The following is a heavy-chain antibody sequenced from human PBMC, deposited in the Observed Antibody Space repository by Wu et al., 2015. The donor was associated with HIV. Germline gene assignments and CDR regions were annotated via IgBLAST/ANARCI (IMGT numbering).Heavy chain of an antibody. J-gene: IGHJ4*02. CDR1: GGTFSSYA. V-gene: IGHV1-69*12. Sequence: QVQLVQSGAEVKKPGSSVKVSCKASGGTFSSYAISWVRQAPGQGLEWMGGIIPIFGTANYAQKFQGRVTITADESTSTAYMELSSLRSEDSALYFCAKERQRDYPFVTGLPENYFDNWGQGTRVTVSS. D-gene: IGHD2-21*02. CDR3: AKERQRDYPFVTGLPENYFDN. CDR2: IIPIFGTA.